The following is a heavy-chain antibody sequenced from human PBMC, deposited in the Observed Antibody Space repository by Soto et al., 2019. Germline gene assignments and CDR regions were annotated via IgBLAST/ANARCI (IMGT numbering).Heavy chain of an antibody. J-gene: IGHJ6*02. CDR1: GGSFSGYY. D-gene: IGHD2-2*01. CDR3: ARVYCSSTSCYYYYYYGMDV. V-gene: IGHV4-34*01. Sequence: QVQLQQWGAGLLKPSETLSLTCAVYGGSFSGYYWSWIRQPPGKGLEWIGEINHSGSTNYNPSLTSRVTISVDTSKNQFSLKLSSVTAADTAVYYCARVYCSSTSCYYYYYYGMDVWGQGTTVTVSS. CDR2: INHSGST.